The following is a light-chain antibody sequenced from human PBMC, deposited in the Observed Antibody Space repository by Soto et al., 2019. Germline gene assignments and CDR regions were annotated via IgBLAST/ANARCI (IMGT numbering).Light chain of an antibody. Sequence: AIQMTQSPSSLSASVGDRVTNTCRASQAIRDDLGWYQQKPGKAPKSLIYGASHLHSGVPSRFSGSGYDTDFTLTISSLQPEDFATYYCLQDDSYPLTSGPGTKVDIK. J-gene: IGKJ3*01. CDR2: GAS. V-gene: IGKV1-6*01. CDR1: QAIRDD. CDR3: LQDDSYPLT.